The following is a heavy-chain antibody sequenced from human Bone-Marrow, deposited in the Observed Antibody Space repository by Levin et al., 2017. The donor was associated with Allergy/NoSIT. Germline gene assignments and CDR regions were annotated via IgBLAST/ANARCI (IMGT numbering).Heavy chain of an antibody. CDR3: AKRQYSIATHPFDF. J-gene: IGHJ4*02. CDR1: GFVFGSYA. V-gene: IGHV3-23*01. Sequence: GGSLRLSCSASGFVFGSYAMSWVRQAPGKGLEWISSMTGTGGTIYYADSVKGRFTISRDNSKNTLYLQMNALGAEDTARYYCAKRQYSIATHPFDFWGRGTLVTVSS. CDR2: MTGTGGTI. D-gene: IGHD6-6*01.